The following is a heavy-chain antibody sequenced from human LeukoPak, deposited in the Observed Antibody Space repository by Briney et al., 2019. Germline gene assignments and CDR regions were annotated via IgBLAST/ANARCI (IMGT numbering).Heavy chain of an antibody. CDR1: GGSISSYY. D-gene: IGHD3-10*01. Sequence: PSETLSLTCTVSGGSISSYYWSWIRQPAGKGLEWIGRIYTSGSTNYNPSLKSRVTMPVDTSKNQFSLKLSSVTAADTAVYYCARVGSGSGSYSKVLSYYFDYWGQGTLVTVSS. CDR3: ARVGSGSGSYSKVLSYYFDY. V-gene: IGHV4-4*07. CDR2: IYTSGST. J-gene: IGHJ4*02.